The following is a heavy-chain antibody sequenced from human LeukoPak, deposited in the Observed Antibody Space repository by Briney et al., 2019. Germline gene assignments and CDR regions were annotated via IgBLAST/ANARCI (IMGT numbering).Heavy chain of an antibody. Sequence: ASVKVSCKAPGYTFTGYYMHWVRQAPGQGLEWMGWINPNSGGTNYAQKFQGRVTMTRDTSISTAYMELSRLRSDDTAVYYCARGDWRDGYNYYYFDYWGQGTLVTVSS. V-gene: IGHV1-2*02. D-gene: IGHD5-24*01. CDR3: ARGDWRDGYNYYYFDY. CDR2: INPNSGGT. J-gene: IGHJ4*02. CDR1: GYTFTGYY.